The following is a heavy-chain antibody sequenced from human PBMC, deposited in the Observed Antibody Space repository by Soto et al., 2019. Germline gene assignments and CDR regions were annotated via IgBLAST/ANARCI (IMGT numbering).Heavy chain of an antibody. D-gene: IGHD5-12*01. Sequence: QVQLVQSGAEVRKPGSSVKVSCKASRGTFSSNSFSWVRQAPGQGFEYMGGIIPTFGAANYAQRFKDRVTFTADESTTTVYMDLSSLNPEATAVYYFATPTNGHDFVVDFWGQGTLVTVSS. CDR2: IIPTFGAA. V-gene: IGHV1-69*01. J-gene: IGHJ4*02. CDR3: ATPTNGHDFVVDF. CDR1: RGTFSSNS.